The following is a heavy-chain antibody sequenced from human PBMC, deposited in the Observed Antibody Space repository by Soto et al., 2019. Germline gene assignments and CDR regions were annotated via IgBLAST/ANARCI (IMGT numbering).Heavy chain of an antibody. J-gene: IGHJ4*02. V-gene: IGHV3-9*01. CDR2: INYNSGSV. CDR1: GFTFDVYA. CDR3: AKDISLRGWVYLVVEY. D-gene: IGHD6-13*01. Sequence: EAQLVESGGGWEQPGRSLRLSCAASGFTFDVYAMHWVRQAPGKGLEWVSGINYNSGSVGYADSVKGRFTISRDNAKNSLHLQMNSLRAEDTAVYYCAKDISLRGWVYLVVEYWGQGTLVTVSP.